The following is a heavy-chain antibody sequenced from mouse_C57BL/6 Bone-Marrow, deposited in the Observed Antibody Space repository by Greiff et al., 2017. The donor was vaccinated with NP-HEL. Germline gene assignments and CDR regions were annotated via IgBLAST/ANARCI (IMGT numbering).Heavy chain of an antibody. J-gene: IGHJ2*01. CDR1: GYTFTSYG. CDR3: ASGVLFDY. V-gene: IGHV1-81*01. Sequence: VQLVESGAELARPGASVKLSCKASGYTFTSYGISWVKQRPGQGLEWIGEIYPRSGSTNYNEKFKGKATLTADKSSSTAYMELRSLTSEDSAVYFCASGVLFDYWGQGTTLTVSA. CDR2: IYPRSGST.